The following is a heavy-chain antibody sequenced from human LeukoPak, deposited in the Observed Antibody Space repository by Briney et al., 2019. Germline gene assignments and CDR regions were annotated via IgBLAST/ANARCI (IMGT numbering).Heavy chain of an antibody. Sequence: SETLSLTCTVSGGFISSYYWSWIRQPPGKGLEWIGRIYTSGSTNYNPSLKSRVTKSGDTSKNQFSLRLSSVTAADTAVYYCARASYSYDINGWVPFDYWGQGTLVTVSS. CDR2: IYTSGST. CDR3: ARASYSYDINGWVPFDY. CDR1: GGFISSYY. V-gene: IGHV4-4*08. J-gene: IGHJ4*02. D-gene: IGHD3-22*01.